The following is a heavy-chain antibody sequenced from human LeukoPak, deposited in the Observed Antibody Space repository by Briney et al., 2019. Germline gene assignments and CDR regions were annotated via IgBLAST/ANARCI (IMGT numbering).Heavy chain of an antibody. D-gene: IGHD3-10*01. CDR3: ARGRGYYYYYMDV. V-gene: IGHV4-34*01. CDR1: GGSFTTSF. J-gene: IGHJ6*03. CDR2: VNHSGST. Sequence: SETLSLTCAVYGGSFTTSFWSWIRQPPGKGLQWIGEVNHSGSTNYNPSLKSRVTISVDTSKNQFSLKLSSVTAADTAVYYCARGRGYYYYYMDVWGKGTTVTVSS.